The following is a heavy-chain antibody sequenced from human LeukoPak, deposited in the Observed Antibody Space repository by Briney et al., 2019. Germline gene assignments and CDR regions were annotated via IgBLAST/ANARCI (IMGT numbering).Heavy chain of an antibody. Sequence: GGSLRLSCAASGFTFSSYSMNWVRQAPGKGLEWVSSISSSSSYIYYADSVKGRFTISRDNAKNSLYLQMNSLRAEDTAVYYCARGVPSGETFVYWGQGTLVTVSS. CDR3: ARGVPSGETFVY. CDR2: ISSSSSYI. CDR1: GFTFSSYS. V-gene: IGHV3-21*01. D-gene: IGHD1-1*01. J-gene: IGHJ4*02.